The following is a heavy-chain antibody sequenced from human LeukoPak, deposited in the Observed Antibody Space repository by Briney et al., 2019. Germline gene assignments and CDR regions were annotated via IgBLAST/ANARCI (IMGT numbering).Heavy chain of an antibody. V-gene: IGHV1-69*13. Sequence: ASVKVSCKASGGTFSSYAISWVRQAPGQGLEWMGGIIPIFGTANYAQKFQGRVTITADESTSTAYMELSSLRSEDTAVYYCARDRAPYYDILTGYYGGAWFDPWGQGTLVTVPS. CDR2: IIPIFGTA. J-gene: IGHJ5*02. D-gene: IGHD3-9*01. CDR1: GGTFSSYA. CDR3: ARDRAPYYDILTGYYGGAWFDP.